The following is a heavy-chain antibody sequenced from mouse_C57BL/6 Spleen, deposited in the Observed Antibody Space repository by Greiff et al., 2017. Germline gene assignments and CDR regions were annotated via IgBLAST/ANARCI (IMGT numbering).Heavy chain of an antibody. J-gene: IGHJ4*01. CDR2: IYPRSGNT. CDR1: GYTFTSYG. V-gene: IGHV1-81*01. CDR3: ARSRGYSNYDAIDY. D-gene: IGHD2-5*01. Sequence: VKLMESGAELARPGASVKLSCKASGYTFTSYGISWVKQRTGQGLEWIGEIYPRSGNTYYNEKFKGKATLTADKSSSTAYMELRSLTSEDSAVYFCARSRGYSNYDAIDYWGQGTSVTVSS.